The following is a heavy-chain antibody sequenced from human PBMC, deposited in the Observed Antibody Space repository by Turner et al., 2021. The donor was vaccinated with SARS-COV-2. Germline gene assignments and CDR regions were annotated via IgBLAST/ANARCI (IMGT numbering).Heavy chain of an antibody. CDR3: ARDPSNTSGRYQYFDY. CDR2: ISCYNGDT. D-gene: IGHD6-19*01. CDR1: GYAFTHHG. J-gene: IGHJ4*02. Sequence: QGQLVQSGAEVKKPGASVKVSCKASGYAFTHHGISWVRQAPGQGLEWMGWISCYNGDTKYAEKFQGRVTMTKDTSTGTAYMEMTSLRSDDTAVYYCARDPSNTSGRYQYFDYWGQGTRVTVSS. V-gene: IGHV1-18*01.